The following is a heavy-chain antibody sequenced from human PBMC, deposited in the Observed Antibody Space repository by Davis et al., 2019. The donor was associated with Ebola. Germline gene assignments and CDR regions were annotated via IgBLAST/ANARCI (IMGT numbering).Heavy chain of an antibody. D-gene: IGHD3-3*01. CDR1: GFPFDNYA. Sequence: PGGSLRLSCSASGFPFDNYAMSWVRQAPGKGLEWVAVVSHSERERFYGDSVKGRFTISRDNSENTLYLQMNSLTADDTAVYYCARAVFHEVLDYWGQGTPVTVSS. CDR3: ARAVFHEVLDY. V-gene: IGHV3-30*04. CDR2: VSHSERER. J-gene: IGHJ4*02.